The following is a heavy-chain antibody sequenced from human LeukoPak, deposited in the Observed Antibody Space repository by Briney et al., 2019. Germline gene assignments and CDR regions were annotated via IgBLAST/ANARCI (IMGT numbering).Heavy chain of an antibody. Sequence: GGSLRLSCAASGFTFSNAWMSWVRQAPGKGLEWVGRIKSKTDGGTTDYAAPVKGRFTISRDDSKNTLYLQMNSLKTEDTAVYYCTTGGFLEWFENDHWGQGTLVTVSS. CDR1: GFTFSNAW. V-gene: IGHV3-15*01. D-gene: IGHD3-3*01. J-gene: IGHJ4*02. CDR3: TTGGFLEWFENDH. CDR2: IKSKTDGGTT.